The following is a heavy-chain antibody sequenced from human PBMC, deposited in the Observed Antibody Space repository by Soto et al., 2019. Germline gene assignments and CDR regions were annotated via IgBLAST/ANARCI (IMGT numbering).Heavy chain of an antibody. Sequence: PGGSLRLSCAASGFTFSSYAMSWVRQAPGKGLEWVSAISGSGGSTYYADSVKGRFTISRDNSKNTLYLQMNSLRAEDTAVYYCASSYDYIWGSYPPGAAFDIRAQGTMVTVSS. V-gene: IGHV3-23*01. CDR1: GFTFSSYA. J-gene: IGHJ3*02. CDR2: ISGSGGST. CDR3: ASSYDYIWGSYPPGAAFDI. D-gene: IGHD3-16*02.